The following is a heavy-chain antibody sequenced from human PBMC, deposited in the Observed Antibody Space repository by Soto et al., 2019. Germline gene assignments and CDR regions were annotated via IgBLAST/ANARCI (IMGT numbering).Heavy chain of an antibody. Sequence: QVQLQQWGAGLLKPSETLSLTCAVYGGSFTGYYWSWIRQPPGKGLEWIREINHRGSTNYNPSLKSRVTISVDTSKNQFSLNLNSVTAADTAVYYCARGSRVKIPAASGRDYYYHGLDVWGQGTAVTVSS. CDR1: GGSFTGYY. D-gene: IGHD6-25*01. CDR3: ARGSRVKIPAASGRDYYYHGLDV. V-gene: IGHV4-34*01. J-gene: IGHJ6*02. CDR2: INHRGST.